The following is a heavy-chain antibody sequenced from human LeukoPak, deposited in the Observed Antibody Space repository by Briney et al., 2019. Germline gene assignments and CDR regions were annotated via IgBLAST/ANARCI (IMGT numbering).Heavy chain of an antibody. CDR3: ARGVDIVATIAFDY. D-gene: IGHD5-12*01. J-gene: IGHJ4*02. V-gene: IGHV3-33*08. CDR2: IWYDGSNK. CDR1: GFTFSSYA. Sequence: GGSLRLSCAASGFTFSSYAMSWVRQAPGKGLEWVAVIWYDGSNKYYADSVKGRFTISRDNSKNTLYLQMNSLRAEDTAVYYCARGVDIVATIAFDYWGQGTLVTVSS.